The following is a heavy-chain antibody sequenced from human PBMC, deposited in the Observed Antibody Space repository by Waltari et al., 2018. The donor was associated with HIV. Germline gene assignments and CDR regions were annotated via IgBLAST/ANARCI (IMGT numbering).Heavy chain of an antibody. Sequence: QVELVQSGAEVKKPGASVKVSCKASGYTFTDNYIYWVRQAPGHGLEWMGCINPKSGGTKHAQKFQGRVTMTKDTSMSTVYMEVSRLTSDDTAVYYCARGGASTTPRDYNYYGLDVWGQGTTVTVSS. CDR2: INPKSGGT. CDR3: ARGGASTTPRDYNYYGLDV. CDR1: GYTFTDNY. V-gene: IGHV1-2*02. J-gene: IGHJ6*02. D-gene: IGHD2-2*01.